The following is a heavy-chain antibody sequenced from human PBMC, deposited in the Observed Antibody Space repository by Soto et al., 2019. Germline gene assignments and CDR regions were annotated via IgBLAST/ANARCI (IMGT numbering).Heavy chain of an antibody. Sequence: GASVKVSCKASGYTFTSYGISWVRQAPGQGLEWMGWISAYNGNTNYAQKLQGRVTMTTDTSTSTAYMELRSLRSDDTAVYYCARRSLEWLLEPYYYYYMDVWGKGTTVTVSS. V-gene: IGHV1-18*01. D-gene: IGHD3-3*01. CDR1: GYTFTSYG. CDR3: ARRSLEWLLEPYYYYYMDV. J-gene: IGHJ6*03. CDR2: ISAYNGNT.